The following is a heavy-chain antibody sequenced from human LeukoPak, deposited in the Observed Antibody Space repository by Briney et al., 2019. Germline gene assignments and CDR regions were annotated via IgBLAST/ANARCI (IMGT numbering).Heavy chain of an antibody. CDR1: GGSISSGGYY. CDR3: ARDVVSSTSFGYYYYGMDV. Sequence: KASETLSLTCAVSGGSISSGGYYWSWIRQPPGKGLEWIGYIYYSGSTNYNPSLKSRVTISVDTSKNQFSLKLSSVTAADTAVYYCARDVVSSTSFGYYYYGMDVWGQGTTVTVSS. CDR2: IYYSGST. V-gene: IGHV4-61*08. J-gene: IGHJ6*02. D-gene: IGHD6-13*01.